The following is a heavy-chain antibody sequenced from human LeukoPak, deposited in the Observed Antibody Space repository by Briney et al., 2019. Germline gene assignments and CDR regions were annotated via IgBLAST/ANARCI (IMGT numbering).Heavy chain of an antibody. Sequence: PGGSLRLSCAASGFTFSSYSMNWVRQAPGKVLEWVSSISSSSSYIYYADSVKGRFTISRDNAKNSLYLQMNSLRAEDTAVYYCARPLTHEVVPAARGFDYWGQGTLVTVSS. D-gene: IGHD2-2*01. J-gene: IGHJ4*02. CDR1: GFTFSSYS. CDR3: ARPLTHEVVPAARGFDY. V-gene: IGHV3-21*01. CDR2: ISSSSSYI.